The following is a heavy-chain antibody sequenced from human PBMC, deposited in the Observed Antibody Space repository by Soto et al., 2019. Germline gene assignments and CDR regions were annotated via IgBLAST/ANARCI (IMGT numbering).Heavy chain of an antibody. Sequence: QVQLVQSGAEVKKPGSSVKVSCKASGGTFNNYVVNWVRQAPGQGLEWMGGILPIFATANYAQKFQGRVTITADKSTSTAYMGLTSLRSEDTAVYYCAGRCDSTTCLGHFDYWGQGTLVTVAS. CDR3: AGRCDSTTCLGHFDY. V-gene: IGHV1-69*06. CDR2: ILPIFATA. CDR1: GGTFNNYV. J-gene: IGHJ4*02. D-gene: IGHD2-2*01.